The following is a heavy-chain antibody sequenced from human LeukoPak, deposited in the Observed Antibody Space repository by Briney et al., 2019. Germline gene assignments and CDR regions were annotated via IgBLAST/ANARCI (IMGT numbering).Heavy chain of an antibody. CDR3: AIQSSGSYYKN. V-gene: IGHV5-51*01. D-gene: IGHD3-10*01. CDR2: IYPGDSDT. Sequence: GESLKISCKGSGYSFTSYWIGWVRQMPGKGLDWVGIIYPGDSDTRYSPSFQGQVTISADNSITTAYLQWSSLKASDTAMYYCAIQSSGSYYKNWGERTLVTVSS. J-gene: IGHJ4*02. CDR1: GYSFTSYW.